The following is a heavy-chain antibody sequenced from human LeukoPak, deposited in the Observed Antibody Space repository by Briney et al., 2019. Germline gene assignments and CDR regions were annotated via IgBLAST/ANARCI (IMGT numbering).Heavy chain of an antibody. J-gene: IGHJ4*02. D-gene: IGHD4-23*01. Sequence: SVKVSCKASGGTFSSYAISWVRQAPGQGLEWMGRIIPIFGIANYAQKFQGRVTITADKSTSTAHMELSSLRSEDTAVYYCARGGNSKVFDYWGQGTLVTVSS. CDR3: ARGGNSKVFDY. CDR1: GGTFSSYA. V-gene: IGHV1-69*04. CDR2: IIPIFGIA.